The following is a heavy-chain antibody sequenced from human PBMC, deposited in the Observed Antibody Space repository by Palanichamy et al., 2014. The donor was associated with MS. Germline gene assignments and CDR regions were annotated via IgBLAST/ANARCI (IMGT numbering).Heavy chain of an antibody. CDR1: GITFTNYW. CDR2: VDGGGSGT. Sequence: EVQLVESGGGLVQPGGSLRLSCAASGITFTNYWMHWVRQVPGKGLVWVSRVDGGGSGTTYADSVKGRFTISRDNAKNMVYLQVNSLRAEDTAVYYCAGVPAGGNRCFQHWGQGTLVIVSS. V-gene: IGHV3-74*01. CDR3: AGVPAGGNRCFQH. J-gene: IGHJ1*01. D-gene: IGHD3-16*01.